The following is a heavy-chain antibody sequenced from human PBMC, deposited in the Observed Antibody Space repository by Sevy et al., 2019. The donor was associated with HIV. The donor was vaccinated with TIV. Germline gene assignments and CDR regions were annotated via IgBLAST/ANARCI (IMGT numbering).Heavy chain of an antibody. Sequence: SETLSLTCTVSGGSISSYYWSWIRQPPGKGLEWIGYIYYSGSTNYNPSPKSRVTISVDTSKNQFSLKLSSVTAADTAVYNCARAKTGYYYDSSGYYYFDYWGQGTLVTVSS. CDR2: IYYSGST. CDR1: GGSISSYY. D-gene: IGHD3-22*01. V-gene: IGHV4-59*13. J-gene: IGHJ4*02. CDR3: ARAKTGYYYDSSGYYYFDY.